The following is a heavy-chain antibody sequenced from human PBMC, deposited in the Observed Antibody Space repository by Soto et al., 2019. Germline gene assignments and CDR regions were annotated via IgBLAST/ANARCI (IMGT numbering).Heavy chain of an antibody. J-gene: IGHJ3*02. CDR2: IGTAGDT. CDR1: GFNFSSYD. CDR3: ARAGQGASCSGGSCYLGASDI. Sequence: EVQLVESGGGLVQPGGSLRLSCEASGFNFSSYDMHRVRQATGKGLEWVSVIGTAGDTFYTGSVKGRFTISRENGKNSLYLQMNSLRAGDTAVYYCARAGQGASCSGGSCYLGASDIWGQGTMVTVSS. D-gene: IGHD2-15*01. V-gene: IGHV3-13*01.